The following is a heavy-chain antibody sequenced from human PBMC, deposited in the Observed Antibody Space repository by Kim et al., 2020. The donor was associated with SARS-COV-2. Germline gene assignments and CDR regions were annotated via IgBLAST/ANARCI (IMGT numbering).Heavy chain of an antibody. CDR2: INHSGST. V-gene: IGHV4-34*01. D-gene: IGHD3-10*01. CDR1: GGSFSGYY. CDR3: ARAGRGFGMVRGVFDY. J-gene: IGHJ4*02. Sequence: SETLSLTCAVYGGSFSGYYWSWIRQPPGKGLEWIGEINHSGSTNYNPSLKSRVTISVDTSKNQFSLKLSSVTAADTAVYYCARAGRGFGMVRGVFDYWGQGTLVTVSS.